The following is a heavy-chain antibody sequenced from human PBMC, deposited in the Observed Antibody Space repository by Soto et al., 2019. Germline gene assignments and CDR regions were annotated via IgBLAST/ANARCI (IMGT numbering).Heavy chain of an antibody. D-gene: IGHD6-13*01. CDR2: IDWDDDK. Sequence: GPTLVNPTQTLTLTCTFSGFSLSTSGLCVSWIRQPPGKALEWLALIDWDDDKYYSTSLKTRLTISKDTSKNQVVLTMTNMDPVDTATYYCARIKLDQYYFDYWGQGTLVTVSS. CDR3: ARIKLDQYYFDY. CDR1: GFSLSTSGLC. V-gene: IGHV2-70*01. J-gene: IGHJ4*02.